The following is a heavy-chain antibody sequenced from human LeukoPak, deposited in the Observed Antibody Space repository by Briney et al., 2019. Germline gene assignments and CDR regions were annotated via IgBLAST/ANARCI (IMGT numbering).Heavy chain of an antibody. J-gene: IGHJ3*02. CDR3: AREYYYESSGYAIDAFDI. Sequence: GGSLRLSCAASGFTFSSYAMHWVRQAPGKGLEWVAVISYDGSNKYYADSVKGRFTISRDNSKNTLYLQMSSLRAEDTAVYYCAREYYYESSGYAIDAFDIWGQGTMVTVSS. CDR2: ISYDGSNK. CDR1: GFTFSSYA. D-gene: IGHD3-22*01. V-gene: IGHV3-30-3*01.